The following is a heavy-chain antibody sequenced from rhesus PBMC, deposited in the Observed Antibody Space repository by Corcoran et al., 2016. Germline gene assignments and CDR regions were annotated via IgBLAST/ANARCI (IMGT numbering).Heavy chain of an antibody. D-gene: IGHD1-44*01. CDR3: ARVMGLYWYFEL. V-gene: IGHV2-95*01. J-gene: IGHJ2*01. CDR2: IYWNDNK. Sequence: QVTLKESGPALVKATQTLTLTCTFSGFAFTASGTGVGWIRQPPGKALEWLANIYWNDNKYSNKSQKRRLPISRDTSKNQIFLTMTDMDPLDTATYYCARVMGLYWYFELWGPGTPVTSSS. CDR1: GFAFTASGTG.